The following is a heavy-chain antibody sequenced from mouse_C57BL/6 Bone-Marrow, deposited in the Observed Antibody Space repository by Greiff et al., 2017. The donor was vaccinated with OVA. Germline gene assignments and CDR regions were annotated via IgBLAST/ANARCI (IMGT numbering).Heavy chain of an antibody. Sequence: EVKLMESGGGLVKPGGSLKLSFAAPGFTFSSYAMPWVRQTPEKSLEWVATIIDGGGSTYYPAKFKGRFTISRDNAKNTLYLQMSHLKSEDTAMYYCARDRYYVYDYYFDDWGPGTTLTVSS. V-gene: IGHV5-4*01. CDR3: ARDRYYVYDYYFDD. CDR1: GFTFSSYA. CDR2: IIDGGGST. D-gene: IGHD2-2*01. J-gene: IGHJ2*01.